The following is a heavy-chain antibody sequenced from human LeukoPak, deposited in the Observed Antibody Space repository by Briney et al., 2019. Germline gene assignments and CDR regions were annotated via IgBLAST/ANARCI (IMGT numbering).Heavy chain of an antibody. CDR2: ISTYSDDS. J-gene: IGHJ4*02. V-gene: IGHV1-18*01. CDR1: GYSFINYG. CDR3: ARESRSSGEVY. Sequence: GASVKVSCKASGYSFINYGISWVRQAPGQGPEWMGWISTYSDDSRYAQKFQGRVTMTTDASTRTAYMELRSLRSDDTAVYYCARESRSSGEVYWGQGTLVTVSS. D-gene: IGHD6-19*01.